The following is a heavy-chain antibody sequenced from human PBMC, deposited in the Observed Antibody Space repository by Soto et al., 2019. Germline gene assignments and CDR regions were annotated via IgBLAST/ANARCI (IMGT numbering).Heavy chain of an antibody. Sequence: EVQLVESGGGLVQPGGSLRLSCAASGFTFSSYSMNWVRKAPGKGLEWVSYISSSSSTIYYAYSVKGRFTISRDNAKNSLYLPMTSLRDEDTAVDYWAPAWVQLGYGMDVWGQGTTVTVSS. CDR1: GFTFSSYS. CDR2: ISSSSSTI. D-gene: IGHD3-3*02. V-gene: IGHV3-48*02. CDR3: APAWVQLGYGMDV. J-gene: IGHJ6*02.